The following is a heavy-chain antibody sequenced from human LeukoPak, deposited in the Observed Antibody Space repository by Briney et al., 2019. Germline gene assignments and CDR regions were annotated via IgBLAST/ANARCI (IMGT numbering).Heavy chain of an antibody. CDR2: ISYDGSNK. D-gene: IGHD3-10*01. CDR1: GFTFSSYD. CDR3: AKDYYSGPGSYCFDY. V-gene: IGHV3-30*18. Sequence: PGRSLRLSCAASGFTFSSYDMHWVRQAPGKGLEWVAVISYDGSNKYYADSVKGRFTISRDNSKNTLYLQMNSLRAEDSAVYYCAKDYYSGPGSYCFDYWGQGTLVTVSP. J-gene: IGHJ4*02.